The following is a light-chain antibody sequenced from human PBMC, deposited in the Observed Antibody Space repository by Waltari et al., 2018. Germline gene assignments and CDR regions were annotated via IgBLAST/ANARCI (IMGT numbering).Light chain of an antibody. V-gene: IGLV1-47*01. CDR1: SCNPGRID. CDR3: AAWDDSLRSPI. J-gene: IGLJ2*01. CDR2: RNN. Sequence: QSVLAQPPSASGTPGQRATISSAGSSCNPGRIDGSWYQQFPGTAPKVLIYRNNERPSGVPDRFSGSKSGTSASLAISGLRSEDEADYYCAAWDDSLRSPIFGGGTKLTVL.